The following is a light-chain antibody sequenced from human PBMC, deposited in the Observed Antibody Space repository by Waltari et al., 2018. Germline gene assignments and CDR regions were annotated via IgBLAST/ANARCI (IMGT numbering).Light chain of an antibody. CDR2: DVS. Sequence: QSALTQPASVSGSPGQSITISCTGTSSDIGSYNYVSWYQQHPGKAPKLMIYDVSNRPSGVSSRFSGSKSGNTASLPISGLQTEDEADYYCNSYTSSNTLVFGGGTKLTVL. CDR3: NSYTSSNTLV. CDR1: SSDIGSYNY. V-gene: IGLV2-14*03. J-gene: IGLJ2*01.